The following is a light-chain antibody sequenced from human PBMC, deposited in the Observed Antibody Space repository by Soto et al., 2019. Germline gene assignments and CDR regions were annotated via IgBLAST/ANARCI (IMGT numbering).Light chain of an antibody. Sequence: QAVVTQPPSVSGAPGQRVTISCTGSSSNIGAGYDVHWYQQLPGTAPKLLIYGNSNRPSGVPDRFSGSKSGTSASLAITGLQAEDEADYYCQSYDRSLHVVFGGGTKLTVL. V-gene: IGLV1-40*01. CDR1: SSNIGAGYD. J-gene: IGLJ2*01. CDR2: GNS. CDR3: QSYDRSLHVV.